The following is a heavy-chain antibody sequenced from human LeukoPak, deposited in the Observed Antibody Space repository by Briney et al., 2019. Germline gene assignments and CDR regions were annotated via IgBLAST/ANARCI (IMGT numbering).Heavy chain of an antibody. Sequence: ASVNVSCKASGYIFSDYYMHWVRQAPGQGLEWMGWINPNSGGTNYAQKFQGRVTMTRDTSISTAYMELSRLRSDDTAVYYCAILAGSYRYTVAFDIWGQGTMVTVSS. CDR3: AILAGSYRYTVAFDI. CDR1: GYIFSDYY. CDR2: INPNSGGT. D-gene: IGHD3-16*02. J-gene: IGHJ3*02. V-gene: IGHV1-2*02.